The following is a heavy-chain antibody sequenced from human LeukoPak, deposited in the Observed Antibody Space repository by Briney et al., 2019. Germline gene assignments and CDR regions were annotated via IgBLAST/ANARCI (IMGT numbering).Heavy chain of an antibody. D-gene: IGHD3-22*01. Sequence: SETLSLTCAVYGGSFSGYYWSWIRQPPGKGLEWIGEINHSGSTNYNPSLKSRVTISVDTSKNQFSLKLSSVTAADTAVYYCAREYYYDSSGYSVSAPNWFDPWGQGTLVTVSS. V-gene: IGHV4-34*01. J-gene: IGHJ5*02. CDR3: AREYYYDSSGYSVSAPNWFDP. CDR1: GGSFSGYY. CDR2: INHSGST.